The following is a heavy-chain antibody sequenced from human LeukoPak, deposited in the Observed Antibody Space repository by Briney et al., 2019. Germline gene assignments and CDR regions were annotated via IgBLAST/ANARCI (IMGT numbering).Heavy chain of an antibody. CDR1: GFTFSSYE. J-gene: IGHJ4*02. D-gene: IGHD3-16*01. CDR3: ARYLYDYVWGSSLAAYDY. Sequence: GGSLRLSCAASGFTFSSYEMNWVRQAPGKGLEWVSYISSSGSTIYYADSVKGRFTISRDNAKNSLYLQMNSLRAEDTAVYYCARYLYDYVWGSSLAAYDYCGQGTLVTVSS. CDR2: ISSSGSTI. V-gene: IGHV3-48*03.